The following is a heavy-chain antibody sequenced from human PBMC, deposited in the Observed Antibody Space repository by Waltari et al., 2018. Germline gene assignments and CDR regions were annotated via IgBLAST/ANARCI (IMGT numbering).Heavy chain of an antibody. CDR2: IYHSGST. CDR1: GYSISSGYY. J-gene: IGHJ3*02. CDR3: ARRLGADAFDI. V-gene: IGHV4-38-2*01. D-gene: IGHD3-16*01. Sequence: QVQLQESGPGLVKPSETLSLTCAVSGYSISSGYYWGWIRQPPGKGLEWIGSIYHSGSTYYNPSLKSRVTISVDTSKNQFSLKLSSVTAADTAVYYCARRLGADAFDIWGQGTMVTVSS.